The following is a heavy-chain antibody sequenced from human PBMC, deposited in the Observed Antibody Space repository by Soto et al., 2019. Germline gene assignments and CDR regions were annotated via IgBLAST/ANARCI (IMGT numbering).Heavy chain of an antibody. D-gene: IGHD5-12*01. Sequence: ASVKVSCKASGYTFTSYAMHWVRQAPGQRLEWMGWINAGNGNTKYSQKFQGRVTITRDTSASTAYMELSSLRSEDTAVYYCATDPLYSGYDADYYYYYMDVWGKGTTVTVSS. J-gene: IGHJ6*03. V-gene: IGHV1-3*01. CDR3: ATDPLYSGYDADYYYYYMDV. CDR2: INAGNGNT. CDR1: GYTFTSYA.